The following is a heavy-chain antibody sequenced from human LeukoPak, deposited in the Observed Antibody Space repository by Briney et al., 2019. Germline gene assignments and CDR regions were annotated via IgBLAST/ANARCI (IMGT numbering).Heavy chain of an antibody. CDR3: ARIAVAGTVDY. Sequence: GGSLRLSCAASGFPFSSYSMNWVRQAPGKGLEWVSSISSSSSYIYYADSVKGRFTISRDNAKNSLYLQMNSLRAEDTAVYYCARIAVAGTVDYWGQGTLVTVSS. V-gene: IGHV3-21*01. D-gene: IGHD6-19*01. CDR1: GFPFSSYS. J-gene: IGHJ4*02. CDR2: ISSSSSYI.